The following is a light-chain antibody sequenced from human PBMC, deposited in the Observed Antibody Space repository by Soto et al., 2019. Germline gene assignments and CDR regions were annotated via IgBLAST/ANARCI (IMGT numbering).Light chain of an antibody. CDR2: GTS. J-gene: IGKJ2*01. V-gene: IGKV3-20*01. Sequence: ENLLTQSPGTLSLSPGERATLSCRASQSVDSRFLTWYQQKPGQTPRLLIYGTSIRATGIPDRFSGSGSGTDFTLIISRVEPEDSAVYYCLQFGTSPPAFTFGQGTKLEI. CDR3: LQFGTSPPAFT. CDR1: QSVDSRF.